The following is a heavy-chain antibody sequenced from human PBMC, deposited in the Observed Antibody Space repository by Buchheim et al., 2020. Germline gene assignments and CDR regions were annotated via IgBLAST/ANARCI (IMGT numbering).Heavy chain of an antibody. CDR1: GYTFTSYD. Sequence: QVQLVQSGAEVKKPGASVKVSCKASGYTFTSYDINWVRQATGQGLEWMGWMNPNSSNTGYAQKFQGRVTMTRNTSISTAYMELSSLRSEDTAVYYCARGPLQWLVVDDYYYYYGMDVWGQGTT. D-gene: IGHD6-19*01. CDR2: MNPNSSNT. J-gene: IGHJ6*02. V-gene: IGHV1-8*01. CDR3: ARGPLQWLVVDDYYYYYGMDV.